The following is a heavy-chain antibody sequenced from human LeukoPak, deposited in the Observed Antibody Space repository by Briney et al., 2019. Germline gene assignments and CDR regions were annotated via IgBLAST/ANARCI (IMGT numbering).Heavy chain of an antibody. CDR2: MNPNSGNT. D-gene: IGHD3-22*01. CDR3: ARELGDSSGYTLDY. V-gene: IGHV1-8*03. Sequence: ASVKVSCKASGYTFTSYDINWVRQATGQGLEWMGWMNPNSGNTGYAQKFQGRVTITRNTTISTAYMELSSLRSEDTAVYYCARELGDSSGYTLDYWGQGTLVTVSS. J-gene: IGHJ4*02. CDR1: GYTFTSYD.